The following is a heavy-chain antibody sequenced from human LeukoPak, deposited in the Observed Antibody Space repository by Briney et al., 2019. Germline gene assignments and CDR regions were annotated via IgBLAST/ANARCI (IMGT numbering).Heavy chain of an antibody. Sequence: GGSLRPSCAASGLTVSSNYMSWVRQAPGKGLEWVSVIYRGGSTYYADSVKGRFTISRDNSKNTLYLQMNSLRAEDTAVYYCARDDYGDYVRFPPWGEGALVTVSS. D-gene: IGHD4-17*01. CDR3: ARDDYGDYVRFPP. CDR2: IYRGGST. V-gene: IGHV3-66*01. CDR1: GLTVSSNY. J-gene: IGHJ5*02.